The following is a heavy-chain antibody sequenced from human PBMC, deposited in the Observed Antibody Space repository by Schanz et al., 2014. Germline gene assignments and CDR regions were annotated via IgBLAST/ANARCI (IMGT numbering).Heavy chain of an antibody. J-gene: IGHJ6*02. V-gene: IGHV3-30*02. CDR1: GFTFSNYG. CDR3: AKIWKAHHLTGRPGWSDGMDV. Sequence: QVQLVESGGGVVQPGGSLRLSCVASGFTFSNYGMHWVRQAPGKGLEWLAFIRFDGSQHNYPDSVRGRFTISRDNSNKTLFLQLNSLIAEDTALYYCAKIWKAHHLTGRPGWSDGMDVWGQGTTV. D-gene: IGHD3-3*01. CDR2: IRFDGSQH.